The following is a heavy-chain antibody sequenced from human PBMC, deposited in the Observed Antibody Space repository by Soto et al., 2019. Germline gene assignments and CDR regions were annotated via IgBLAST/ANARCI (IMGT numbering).Heavy chain of an antibody. J-gene: IGHJ4*02. CDR2: MSITEST. V-gene: IGHV4-4*07. Sequence: QVQLQESGPGLVKSSETLSLICNVSGASISDYYWSWIRQPAGGGLEWIGRMSITESTYYNPSLEGRITMSVDTSMNQFSLQLTSVTAADTARYYCARLKGSGISDYWGQGTPVTVSS. CDR3: ARLKGSGISDY. D-gene: IGHD1-20*01. CDR1: GASISDYY.